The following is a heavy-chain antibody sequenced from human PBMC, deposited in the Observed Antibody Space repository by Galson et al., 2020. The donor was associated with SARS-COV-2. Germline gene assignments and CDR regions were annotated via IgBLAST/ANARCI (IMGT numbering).Heavy chain of an antibody. CDR1: GDSITSSLYF. V-gene: IGHV4-39*07. CDR3: ARSQVAMVRGFY. Sequence: ASETLSLTCSVSGDSITSSLYFWGWIRQAPGKGLQWIGSIYYDGIAFYNPSLQSRVTISVDTSKNQFSLKLNSVTAADTALYYGARSQVAMVRGFYWGQGTLVTVSS. D-gene: IGHD3-10*01. J-gene: IGHJ4*02. CDR2: IYYDGIA.